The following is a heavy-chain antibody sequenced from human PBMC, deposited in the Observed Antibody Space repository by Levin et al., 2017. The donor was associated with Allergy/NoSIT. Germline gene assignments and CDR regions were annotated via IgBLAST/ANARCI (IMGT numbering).Heavy chain of an antibody. V-gene: IGHV1-2*06. CDR1: GYTFTGYY. CDR2: INPNSGGT. D-gene: IGHD1-26*01. Sequence: ASVKVSCKASGYTFTGYYMHWVRQAPGQGLEWMGRINPNSGGTNYAQKFQGRVTMTRDTSISTAYMELSRLRSDDTAVYYCARVDSIVGATRLFGYWGQGTLVTVSS. J-gene: IGHJ4*02. CDR3: ARVDSIVGATRLFGY.